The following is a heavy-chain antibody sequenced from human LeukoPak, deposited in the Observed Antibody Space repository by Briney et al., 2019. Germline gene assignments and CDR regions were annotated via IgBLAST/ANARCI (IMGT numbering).Heavy chain of an antibody. CDR1: GFTFSSYS. V-gene: IGHV3-21*01. D-gene: IGHD3-22*01. Sequence: GGSLRLSCAASGFTFSSYSMNWVRQAPGMGLEWVSSISSSSSYIYYADSVKGRFTISRDNAKNSLYLQMNSLRAEDTAVYYCARKPYDSSGYPDYWGQGTLVTVSS. CDR3: ARKPYDSSGYPDY. J-gene: IGHJ4*02. CDR2: ISSSSSYI.